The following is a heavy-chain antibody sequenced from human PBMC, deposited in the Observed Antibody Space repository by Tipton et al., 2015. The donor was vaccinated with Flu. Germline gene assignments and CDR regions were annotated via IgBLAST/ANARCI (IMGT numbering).Heavy chain of an antibody. CDR2: ISAYNGNT. D-gene: IGHD3-22*01. J-gene: IGHJ3*02. CDR1: GYTFTSYG. V-gene: IGHV1-18*01. Sequence: QVQLVQSGAEVKKPGASVKVSCKASGYTFTSYGISWVRQAPGQGLEWMGWISAYNGNTNYAQKLQGRVTMTTDTSTSTAYMELRSLRSDDTAVYYCATKRYYYDSSIWGAFDIWGQGTMVTVSS. CDR3: ATKRYYYDSSIWGAFDI.